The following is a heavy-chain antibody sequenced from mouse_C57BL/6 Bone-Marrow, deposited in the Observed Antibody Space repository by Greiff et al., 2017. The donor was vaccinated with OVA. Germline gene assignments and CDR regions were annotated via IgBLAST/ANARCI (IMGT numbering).Heavy chain of an antibody. V-gene: IGHV1-26*01. Sequence: VQLQQSGPELVKPGASVKISCKASGYTFTDYYMNWVKQSHGKSLEWIGDINPNNGGTSYNQKFKGKATLTVDKSSSTAYMELRSLTSEDSAVYYCARGDTIVTKYYFDYWGQGTTLTVSS. J-gene: IGHJ2*01. CDR2: INPNNGGT. CDR1: GYTFTDYY. CDR3: ARGDTIVTKYYFDY. D-gene: IGHD2-5*01.